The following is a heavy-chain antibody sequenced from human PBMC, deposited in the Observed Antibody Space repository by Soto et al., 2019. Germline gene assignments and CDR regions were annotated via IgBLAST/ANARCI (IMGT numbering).Heavy chain of an antibody. D-gene: IGHD3-9*01. Sequence: GASVKVSCKASGGTFSSYAISWVRQAPGQGLEWMGGIIPIFGTANYAQKFQGRVTITADESTSTAYMELSSLRSEDTAVYYCARAGRYFDWLSPLAYNWFDPWGQGTLVTVSS. J-gene: IGHJ5*02. V-gene: IGHV1-69*13. CDR3: ARAGRYFDWLSPLAYNWFDP. CDR1: GGTFSSYA. CDR2: IIPIFGTA.